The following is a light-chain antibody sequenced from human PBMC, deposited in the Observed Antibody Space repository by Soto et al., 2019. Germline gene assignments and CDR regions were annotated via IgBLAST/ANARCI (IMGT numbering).Light chain of an antibody. Sequence: QSALTQPRSVSGSPGQSVTISCTGTSSDVGGYNYVSWYQQHPGKAPKLMIYDVSKRPSGVPDRFSGSKSGNTASLTISGLQAEDEADYYCSSYTSSSTPLFGGGTQLTVL. V-gene: IGLV2-11*01. J-gene: IGLJ2*01. CDR3: SSYTSSSTPL. CDR2: DVS. CDR1: SSDVGGYNY.